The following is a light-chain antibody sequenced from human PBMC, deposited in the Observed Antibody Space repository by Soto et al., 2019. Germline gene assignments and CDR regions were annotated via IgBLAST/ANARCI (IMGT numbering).Light chain of an antibody. V-gene: IGKV3-20*01. Sequence: ETVLTQSPGTLSLSPGERATLFCRASRSVSSSYLAWCQQKPGQAPRLLIYGASSRATGIPDRFSGSGSGTDFTLTISRLEPEDFAVYYCQQYVNSPPSWTFGQGTKVEIK. J-gene: IGKJ1*01. CDR1: RSVSSSY. CDR3: QQYVNSPPSWT. CDR2: GAS.